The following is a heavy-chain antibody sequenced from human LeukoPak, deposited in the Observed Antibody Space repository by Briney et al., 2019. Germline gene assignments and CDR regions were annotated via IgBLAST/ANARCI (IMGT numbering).Heavy chain of an antibody. J-gene: IGHJ3*02. V-gene: IGHV4-59*01. CDR3: AREGVTMIVSPGAFDI. Sequence: SETLSLTCTVSGGSISSYYWSWILQPPGKGLEWIGYIYYSGSTNYSPSLKSRVTISVDTSKNQFSLKLSSVTAADTAVYYCAREGVTMIVSPGAFDIWGQGTMVTVSS. D-gene: IGHD3-22*01. CDR2: IYYSGST. CDR1: GGSISSYY.